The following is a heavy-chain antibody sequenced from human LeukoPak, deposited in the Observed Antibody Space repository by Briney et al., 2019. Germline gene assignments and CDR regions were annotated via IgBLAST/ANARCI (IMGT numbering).Heavy chain of an antibody. CDR1: GFTFSSYA. Sequence: PGGSLRLSCVASGFTFSSYAMPWVRQAPGKGLEYVSAISSNGGSTYYANSVKGRFTISRDNSKNTLYLQMGSLRAEDMAVYYCARDVWGCSGGSCYYDYWGQGTLVTVSS. D-gene: IGHD2-15*01. V-gene: IGHV3-64*01. CDR3: ARDVWGCSGGSCYYDY. CDR2: ISSNGGST. J-gene: IGHJ4*02.